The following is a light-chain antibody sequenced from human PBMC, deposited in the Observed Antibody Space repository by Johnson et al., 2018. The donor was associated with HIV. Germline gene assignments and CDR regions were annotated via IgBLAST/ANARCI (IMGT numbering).Light chain of an antibody. CDR1: GSNIGDNY. CDR3: GIWDSRLSVGV. J-gene: IGLJ1*01. CDR2: DNN. Sequence: QSVLTQPPSVSAAPGQKVTISCSGIGSNIGDNYVSWYQQLPGTAPKLLIYDNNKRPSGIPDRFSGSNSGTSATLGITGLTTGDEVDYYCGIWDSRLSVGVFGTGTKVTVL. V-gene: IGLV1-51*01.